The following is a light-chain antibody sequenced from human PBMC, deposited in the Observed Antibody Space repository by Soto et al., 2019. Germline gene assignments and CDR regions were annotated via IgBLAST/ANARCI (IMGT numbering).Light chain of an antibody. CDR1: QSIRSNY. V-gene: IGKV3-20*01. CDR3: QQYGSSPVT. CDR2: GAF. Sequence: EIVLTLSPGTLSLTQGERATLSCRASQSIRSNYLAWYQQKPGQAPRFLIYGAFSRATGIPDRFSGSGSGTDFTLTISRLEPEDFAVYYCQQYGSSPVTSGQGAKVDVK. J-gene: IGKJ1*01.